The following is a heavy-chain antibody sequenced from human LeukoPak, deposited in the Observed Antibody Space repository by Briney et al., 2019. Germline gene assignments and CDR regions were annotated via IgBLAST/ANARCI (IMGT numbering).Heavy chain of an antibody. CDR1: GFTFSSYW. J-gene: IGHJ5*02. D-gene: IGHD3-10*01. V-gene: IGHV3-7*01. CDR3: ARDGSMVRSWFDP. Sequence: GGSLRLSCAAPGFTFSSYWMSWVRQAPGKGLEWVANIKQDGSEKYYVDSVKGRFTISRDNAKNSLYLQMNSLRAEDTAVYYCARDGSMVRSWFDPWGQGTLVTVSS. CDR2: IKQDGSEK.